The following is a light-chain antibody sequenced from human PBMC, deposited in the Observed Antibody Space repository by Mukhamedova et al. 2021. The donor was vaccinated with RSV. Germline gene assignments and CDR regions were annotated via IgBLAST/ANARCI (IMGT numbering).Light chain of an antibody. CDR3: QQSYSTPRS. CDR1: QSISSY. V-gene: IGKV1-39*01. CDR2: AAS. Sequence: RVTITCRASQSISSYLNWYQQKPGKAPKLLIYAASSLQSGVPSRFSGSGSGTDFTLTISSLQPEDFATYYCQQSYSTPRSFCQGT. J-gene: IGKJ2*03.